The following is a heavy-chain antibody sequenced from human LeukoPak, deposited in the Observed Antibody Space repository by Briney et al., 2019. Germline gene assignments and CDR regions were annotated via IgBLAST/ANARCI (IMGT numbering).Heavy chain of an antibody. CDR2: IRYDGSDE. V-gene: IGHV3-30*02. Sequence: PGGSLRLSCAASGFIFSDYGMYWVRQAPGKGLEWVAFIRYDGSDEDYADSVKGRFTISRDNSKNTLYLQMNSLRVDDTAVYYCSTSPSWGVWGKGTTVSVSS. J-gene: IGHJ6*04. CDR3: STSPSWGV. D-gene: IGHD3-16*01. CDR1: GFIFSDYG.